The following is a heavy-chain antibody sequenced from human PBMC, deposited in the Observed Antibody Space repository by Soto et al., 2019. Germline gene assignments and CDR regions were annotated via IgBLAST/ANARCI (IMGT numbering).Heavy chain of an antibody. J-gene: IGHJ6*01. CDR2: ISYDGSNK. CDR1: GFTFSSYA. CDR3: ARDRRGYSYGYHYYGMDV. V-gene: IGHV3-30-3*01. Sequence: QVQLVESGGGVVQPGRSLRLSCAASGFTFSSYAMHWVRQAPGKGLEWVAVISYDGSNKYYADSVKGRFTISRDNSKNTLYLQMNSLRAEDTAVYYCARDRRGYSYGYHYYGMDVW. D-gene: IGHD5-18*01.